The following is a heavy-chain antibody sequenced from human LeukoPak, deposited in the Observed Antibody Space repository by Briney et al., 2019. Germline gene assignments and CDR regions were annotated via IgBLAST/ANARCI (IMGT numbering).Heavy chain of an antibody. J-gene: IGHJ3*02. V-gene: IGHV4-39*07. CDR3: ARAAFEVANEDAAFDI. CDR1: GGSISSSSYY. Sequence: TSETLSLTCTVSGGSISSSSYYWGWIRQPPGKGLEWIGSIYYSGSTYYNPSLKSRVTISVDTSKNQFSLKLSSVTAADTAVYYCARAAFEVANEDAAFDIWGQGTMVTVSS. D-gene: IGHD5-24*01. CDR2: IYYSGST.